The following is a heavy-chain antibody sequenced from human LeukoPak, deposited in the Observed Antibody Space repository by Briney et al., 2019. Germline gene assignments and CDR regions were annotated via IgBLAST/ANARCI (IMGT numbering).Heavy chain of an antibody. V-gene: IGHV1-24*01. CDR1: GYTLTELS. D-gene: IGHD5-12*01. J-gene: IGHJ5*02. CDR2: FGPEDGET. Sequence: ASVKVSCKVSGYTLTELSMHWVRQAPGKGLEWMGGFGPEDGETIYAQKFQGRVTITEDTSTDTAYMELSSLRSEDTAVYYCASRVATTEGRYNWFDPWGQGTLVTVSS. CDR3: ASRVATTEGRYNWFDP.